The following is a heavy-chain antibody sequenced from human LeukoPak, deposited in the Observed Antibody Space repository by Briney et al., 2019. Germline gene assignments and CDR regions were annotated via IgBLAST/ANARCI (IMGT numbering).Heavy chain of an antibody. Sequence: GASVKVSCKASGGTFSSYAISWVRQAPGQGPEWMGRIIPILGIANYAQKFQGRVTITADKSTSTAYMELSSLRSEDTAVYYCARDQRYYYDSSGYYSPHYFDYWGQGTLVTVSS. D-gene: IGHD3-22*01. CDR3: ARDQRYYYDSSGYYSPHYFDY. CDR1: GGTFSSYA. J-gene: IGHJ4*02. V-gene: IGHV1-69*04. CDR2: IIPILGIA.